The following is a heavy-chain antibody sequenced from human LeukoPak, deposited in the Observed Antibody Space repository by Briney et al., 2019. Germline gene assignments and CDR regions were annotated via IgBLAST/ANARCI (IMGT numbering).Heavy chain of an antibody. D-gene: IGHD3-10*01. V-gene: IGHV3-30*02. J-gene: IGHJ4*02. CDR3: AKDYFGSGSYYKRGTYYFVY. CDR1: GFTFSSYG. Sequence: PGGSLRLSCAASGFTFSSYGMHWVRQAPGKGLEWVAFIRYDGSNKYYADSVKGRFTISRDNSKNTLYLQMNSLRAEDTAVYYCAKDYFGSGSYYKRGTYYFVYWGQGTLVTVSS. CDR2: IRYDGSNK.